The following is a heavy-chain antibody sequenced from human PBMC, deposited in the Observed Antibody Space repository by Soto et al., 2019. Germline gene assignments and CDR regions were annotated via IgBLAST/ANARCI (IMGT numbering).Heavy chain of an antibody. CDR2: ISYDGSNK. J-gene: IGHJ6*02. CDR3: AKDLSAIAVAGSYSYYGMDV. V-gene: IGHV3-30*18. D-gene: IGHD6-19*01. CDR1: GFTFSSYG. Sequence: GGSLRLSCAASGFTFSSYGMHWVRQAPGKGLEWVAVISYDGSNKYYADSVKGRFTISRDNSKNTLYLQMNSLRAEDTAVYYCAKDLSAIAVAGSYSYYGMDVWGQATTVTVS.